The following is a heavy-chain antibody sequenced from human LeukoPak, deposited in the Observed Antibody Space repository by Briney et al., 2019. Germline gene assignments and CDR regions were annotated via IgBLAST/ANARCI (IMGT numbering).Heavy chain of an antibody. CDR3: AKDMRFDWTPYYFDY. CDR1: GFTFSNYA. V-gene: IGHV3-23*01. D-gene: IGHD3-9*01. Sequence: GGSLKLSCAASGFTFSNYAMSWVRQAPGKGLEWVSAISGSGGSTYYADSVKGRFTISRDNSKNTLYLQMNSLRAEDTAVYYCAKDMRFDWTPYYFDYWGQGTLVTVSS. CDR2: ISGSGGST. J-gene: IGHJ4*02.